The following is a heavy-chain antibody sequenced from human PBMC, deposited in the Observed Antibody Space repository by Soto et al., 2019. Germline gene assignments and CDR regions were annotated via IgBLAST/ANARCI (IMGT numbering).Heavy chain of an antibody. CDR2: INQDGSEK. Sequence: GGSLRLSCTASVFSFSSNWMSWVRQAPGKGPEWVANINQDGSEKYCADSVKGRFTISRDNAKNSLYLQMDSLRVEDTALYYCFNVAFGYWGRGTLVTVSS. CDR3: FNVAFGY. V-gene: IGHV3-7*01. CDR1: VFSFSSNW. J-gene: IGHJ4*02.